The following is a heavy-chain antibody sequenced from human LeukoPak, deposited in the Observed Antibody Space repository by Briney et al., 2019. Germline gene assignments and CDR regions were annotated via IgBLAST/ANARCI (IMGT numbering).Heavy chain of an antibody. Sequence: PGGSLRLSCAASGFTFSSYEMNWVRQAPGKGLEWVSYISSSGSTIYCADSVKGRFTISRDNAKNSLYLQMTSLRAEDTAVYYCATWGYYDSSGYSPDFDYWGQGTLVTVSS. CDR2: ISSSGSTI. CDR1: GFTFSSYE. D-gene: IGHD3-22*01. CDR3: ATWGYYDSSGYSPDFDY. J-gene: IGHJ4*02. V-gene: IGHV3-48*03.